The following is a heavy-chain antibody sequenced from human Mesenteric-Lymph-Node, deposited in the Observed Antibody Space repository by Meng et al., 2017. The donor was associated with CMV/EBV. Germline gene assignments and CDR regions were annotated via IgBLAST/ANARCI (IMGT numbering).Heavy chain of an antibody. D-gene: IGHD2-21*01. CDR2: IYHSGST. V-gene: IGHV4-4*02. Sequence: TCTVSGGSISSTNWWSWVRQPPGKGLEWIGQIYHSGSTNYNPSLKSRVTISVDKSKNQFSLKLSSVTAADTAVYYCARSASWGGFDYWGQGTLVTVSS. J-gene: IGHJ4*02. CDR3: ARSASWGGFDY. CDR1: GGSISSTNW.